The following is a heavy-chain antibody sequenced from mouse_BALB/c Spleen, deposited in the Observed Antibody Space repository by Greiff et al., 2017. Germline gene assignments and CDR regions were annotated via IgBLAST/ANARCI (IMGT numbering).Heavy chain of an antibody. Sequence: EVKLMESGGGLVKPGGSLKLSCAASGFTFSSYAMSWVRQSPEKRLEWVAEISSGGSYTYYPDTVTGRFTISRDNAKNTLYLEMSSLRSEDTAMYYCARGLWSGGGFAYWGQGTLVTVSA. J-gene: IGHJ3*01. V-gene: IGHV5-9-4*01. CDR3: ARGLWSGGGFAY. D-gene: IGHD1-1*02. CDR2: ISSGGSYT. CDR1: GFTFSSYA.